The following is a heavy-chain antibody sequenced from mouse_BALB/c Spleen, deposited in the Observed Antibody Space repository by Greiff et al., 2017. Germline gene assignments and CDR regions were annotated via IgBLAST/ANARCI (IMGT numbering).Heavy chain of an antibody. Sequence: EVHLVESGGDLVKPGGSLKLSCAASGFTFSSYGMSWVRQTPDKRLEWVATISSGGSYTYYPDSVKGRFTISRDNAKNTLYLQMSSLKSEDTAMYYCARRDYYGNYGAWFAYWGQGTLVTVSA. V-gene: IGHV5-6*01. D-gene: IGHD2-1*01. CDR2: ISSGGSYT. CDR3: ARRDYYGNYGAWFAY. J-gene: IGHJ3*01. CDR1: GFTFSSYG.